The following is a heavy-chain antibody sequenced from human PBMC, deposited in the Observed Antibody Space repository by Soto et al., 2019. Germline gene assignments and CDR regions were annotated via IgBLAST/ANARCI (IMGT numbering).Heavy chain of an antibody. J-gene: IGHJ3*02. D-gene: IGHD3-22*01. CDR1: GGTFSSYA. V-gene: IGHV1-69*13. Sequence: GASVKVSCKASGGTFSSYAISWVRQAPGQGXEWVGGIIPIFGTANYAQKFQGRVTITADESTSTAYMELSSLRSEDTAVYYCARYDANLYYYDSSGPHAFDIWGQGTMVTVSS. CDR2: IIPIFGTA. CDR3: ARYDANLYYYDSSGPHAFDI.